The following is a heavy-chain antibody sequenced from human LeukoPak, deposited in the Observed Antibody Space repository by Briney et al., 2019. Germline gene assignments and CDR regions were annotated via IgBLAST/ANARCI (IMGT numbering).Heavy chain of an antibody. D-gene: IGHD3-22*01. J-gene: IGHJ3*02. CDR3: ARDGYDVDAFDI. CDR1: GFRFSSYA. CDR2: ISGSGVST. V-gene: IGHV3-23*01. Sequence: GGSLRLACAASGFRFSSYAMSWVRQAPGKGLEWVSAISGSGVSTYYADSVKGRFTVSRDNSKNTLYLQMNSLRAEDTAVYYCARDGYDVDAFDIWGQGTMVTVSS.